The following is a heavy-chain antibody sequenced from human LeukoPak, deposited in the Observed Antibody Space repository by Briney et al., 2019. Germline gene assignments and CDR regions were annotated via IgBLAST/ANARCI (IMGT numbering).Heavy chain of an antibody. CDR1: GFTFGSYA. D-gene: IGHD6-13*01. CDR3: ARDRSSSWYTQGPFDY. J-gene: IGHJ4*02. Sequence: GAALRLCGAASGFTFGSYAVHWVRQAPGKGLEWVAVISYDGSNKYYADSVKGRFTISRDNSKNTLYLQMYSLRAEDTAVYYCARDRSSSWYTQGPFDYWGQGTLVTVSS. V-gene: IGHV3-30*04. CDR2: ISYDGSNK.